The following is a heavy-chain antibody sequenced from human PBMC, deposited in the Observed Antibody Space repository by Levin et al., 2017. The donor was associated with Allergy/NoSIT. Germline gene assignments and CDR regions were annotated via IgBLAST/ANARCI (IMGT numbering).Heavy chain of an antibody. CDR3: ARAGSSIAARQVNY. Sequence: ASVKVSYKASGYTFTSYDINWVRQATGQGLEWMGWMNPNSGNTGYAQKFQGRVTMTRNTSISTAYMELSSLRSEDTAVYYCARAGSSIAARQVNYWGQGTLVTVSS. CDR2: MNPNSGNT. J-gene: IGHJ4*02. V-gene: IGHV1-8*01. D-gene: IGHD6-6*01. CDR1: GYTFTSYD.